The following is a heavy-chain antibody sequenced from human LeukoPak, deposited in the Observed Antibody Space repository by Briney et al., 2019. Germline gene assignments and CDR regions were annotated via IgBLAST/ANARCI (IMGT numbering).Heavy chain of an antibody. V-gene: IGHV1-8*03. Sequence: ASVKVSCKASGYTFTSYGISWVRQAPGQGLGWMGWMNPNSGNTGYAQKFQGRVTITRNTSISTAYMELSSLRSEDTAVYYCARGSLAVTGTPYYFDYWGQGTLVTVSS. CDR2: MNPNSGNT. CDR1: GYTFTSYG. CDR3: ARGSLAVTGTPYYFDY. J-gene: IGHJ4*02. D-gene: IGHD6-19*01.